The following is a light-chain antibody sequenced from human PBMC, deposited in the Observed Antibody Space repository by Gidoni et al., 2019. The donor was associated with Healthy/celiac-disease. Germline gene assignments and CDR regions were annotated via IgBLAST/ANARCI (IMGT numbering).Light chain of an antibody. Sequence: DVQMTQSPSSLSAAVGDRVTITCRASQSNSSYLNWYQQKPGKAPNLLIYAASSLQSGVPSRFSGSGSATAFTLPISSLQPEDFSTYYCQQSYSTPPVTFXXXTKLEIK. CDR1: QSNSSY. J-gene: IGKJ2*01. V-gene: IGKV1-39*01. CDR3: QQSYSTPPVT. CDR2: AAS.